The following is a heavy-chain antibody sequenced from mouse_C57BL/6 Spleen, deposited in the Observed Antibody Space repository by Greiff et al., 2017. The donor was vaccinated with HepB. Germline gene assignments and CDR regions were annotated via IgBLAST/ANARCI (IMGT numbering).Heavy chain of an antibody. CDR1: GYTFTNYW. Sequence: QVQLQQPGAELVRPGTSVKMSCKASGYTFTNYWIGWAKQRTGHGLEWIGDIYPGGGSTNYNEKFKGKATMTADKSSSTDYMQFSSLTSEDSAIYYCARSLIQDRFFAYWGQGTLVTVSA. CDR2: IYPGGGST. J-gene: IGHJ3*01. CDR3: ARSLIQDRFFAY. D-gene: IGHD5-1-1*01. V-gene: IGHV1-63*01.